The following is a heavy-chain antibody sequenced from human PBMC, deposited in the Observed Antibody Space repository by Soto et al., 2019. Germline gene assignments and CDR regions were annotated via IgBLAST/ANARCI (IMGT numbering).Heavy chain of an antibody. D-gene: IGHD5-12*01. CDR1: GFTVTINY. CDR3: HGYGH. V-gene: IGHV3-53*01. J-gene: IGHJ4*02. Sequence: EVQVVESGGGLIQPGGSLRLSCAVSGFTVTINYMSWVRQAPGKGLEWVSVIYTGGTTFYADSVKGRFNISRDTSRNTRYLQMNSLRGEDTAVYYCHGYGHWGQGTLFTVSS. CDR2: IYTGGTT.